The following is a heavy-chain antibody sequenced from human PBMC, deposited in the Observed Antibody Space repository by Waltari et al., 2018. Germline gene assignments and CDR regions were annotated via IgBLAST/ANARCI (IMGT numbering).Heavy chain of an antibody. CDR3: ARDHSRALAVAGHFDY. Sequence: QVQLVQSGAEVKKPGSSVKVSCKASGGTFSSYAISWVRQAPGQGLEWMGGIIPSFGTANYAQKFQGRVTITADESTSTAYMELSSLRSEDTAVYYGARDHSRALAVAGHFDYWGQGTLVTVSS. CDR1: GGTFSSYA. V-gene: IGHV1-69*01. D-gene: IGHD6-19*01. CDR2: IIPSFGTA. J-gene: IGHJ4*02.